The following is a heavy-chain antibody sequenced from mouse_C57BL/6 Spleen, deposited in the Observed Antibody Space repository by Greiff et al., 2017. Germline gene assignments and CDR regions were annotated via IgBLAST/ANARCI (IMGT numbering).Heavy chain of an antibody. CDR3: ARYPDYYGSSPWYFDV. J-gene: IGHJ1*03. D-gene: IGHD1-1*01. CDR1: GYTFTSYT. Sequence: QVQLQQSGAELARPGASVKMSCKASGYTFTSYTMHWVKQRPGQGLEWIGYINPSSGYTKYNQKFKDKATLTADKSSSTAYMQLSSLTSEDSAVYYCARYPDYYGSSPWYFDVWGTGTTVTVSS. CDR2: INPSSGYT. V-gene: IGHV1-4*01.